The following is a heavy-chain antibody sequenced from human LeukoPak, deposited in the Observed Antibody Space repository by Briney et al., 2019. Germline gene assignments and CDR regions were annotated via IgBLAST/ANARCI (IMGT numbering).Heavy chain of an antibody. D-gene: IGHD6-13*01. CDR3: AAAYSSSWYATWFDP. J-gene: IGHJ5*02. Sequence: PSETLSLTCTVSGGSISSGSYYWSWIRQPAGKGLEWIVRIYTSGSTNYNPSLKSRVTISVDTSKNQFSLKLSSVTAADTAVYYCAAAYSSSWYATWFDPWGQGTLVTVSS. CDR2: IYTSGST. V-gene: IGHV4-61*02. CDR1: GGSISSGSYY.